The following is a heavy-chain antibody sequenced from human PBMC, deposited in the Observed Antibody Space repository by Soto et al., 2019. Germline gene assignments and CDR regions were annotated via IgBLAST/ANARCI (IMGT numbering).Heavy chain of an antibody. CDR1: GGSISSYY. V-gene: IGHV4-59*12. Sequence: QVQLQESGPGLVKPSETLSLTCTVSGGSISSYYWSWIRQPPGQGLEWFGDIYYSGSTNYNPTLKSRVTISVDTSKNQFSLKLSSVTAAATAVYYCARNHDYCDYGGFDYWGQGTLVTVSS. D-gene: IGHD4-17*01. J-gene: IGHJ4*02. CDR2: IYYSGST. CDR3: ARNHDYCDYGGFDY.